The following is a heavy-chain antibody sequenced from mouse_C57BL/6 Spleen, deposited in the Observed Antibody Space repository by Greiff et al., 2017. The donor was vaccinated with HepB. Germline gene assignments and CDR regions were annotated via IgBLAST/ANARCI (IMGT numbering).Heavy chain of an antibody. V-gene: IGHV2-6*01. CDR2: IWGVGST. J-gene: IGHJ4*01. Sequence: VKLMESGPGLVAPSQSLSITCTVSGFSLTSYGVDWVRQSPGKGLEWLGVIWGVGSTNYNSALKSRLSISKDNSKSQVFLKMNSLQTDDTAMYYCARTYFGAMDYWGQGTSVTVSS. CDR3: ARTYFGAMDY. D-gene: IGHD2-10*01. CDR1: GFSLTSYG.